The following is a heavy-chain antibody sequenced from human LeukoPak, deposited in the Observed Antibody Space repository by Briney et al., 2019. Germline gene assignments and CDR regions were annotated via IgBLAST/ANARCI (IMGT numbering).Heavy chain of an antibody. CDR2: ISNSGGST. V-gene: IGHV3-23*01. D-gene: IGHD5-24*01. J-gene: IGHJ4*02. Sequence: GGSLRLSCAASGFTFSNHWMSWVRQAPGKGLEWVSSISNSGGSTYYADSVKGRFTISRDNSKNTLYLQMNSLRAEDTAVYYCAKIELVTNNFDYWGQGTLVTVSS. CDR3: AKIELVTNNFDY. CDR1: GFTFSNHW.